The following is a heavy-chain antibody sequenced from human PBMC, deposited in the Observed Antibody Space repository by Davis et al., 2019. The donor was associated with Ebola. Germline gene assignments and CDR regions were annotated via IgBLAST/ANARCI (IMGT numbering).Heavy chain of an antibody. D-gene: IGHD2-8*01. J-gene: IGHJ5*01. Sequence: SVKVSCKASGGTFSNYDISWVRQAPGQGLEWMGGIIPIFGTTKYAQKFQGRVTITADESTRTAYMELSSLRSDDTAVYYCKRGRDCTNGVCYKAHWFDSWGLGTLVTVSS. CDR3: KRGRDCTNGVCYKAHWFDS. V-gene: IGHV1-69*13. CDR2: IIPIFGTT. CDR1: GGTFSNYD.